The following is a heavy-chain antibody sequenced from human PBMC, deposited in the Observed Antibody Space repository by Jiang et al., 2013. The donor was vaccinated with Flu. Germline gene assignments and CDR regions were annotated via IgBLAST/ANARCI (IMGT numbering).Heavy chain of an antibody. V-gene: IGHV1-18*04. CDR2: ISAYNGNT. Sequence: YGISWVRQAPGQGLEWMGWISAYNGNTNYAQKLQGRVTMTTDTSTSTAYMELRSLRSDDTAVYYCARAAITIFGVVASGAFDIWGQGTMVTVSS. D-gene: IGHD3-3*01. CDR3: ARAAITIFGVVASGAFDI. CDR1: YG. J-gene: IGHJ3*02.